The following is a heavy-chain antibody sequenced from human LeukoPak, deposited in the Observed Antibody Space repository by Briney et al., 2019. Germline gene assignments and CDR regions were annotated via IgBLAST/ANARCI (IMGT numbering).Heavy chain of an antibody. J-gene: IGHJ6*03. Sequence: GGSLRLSCAASGFTFSSYAMSWVRQAPGKGLEWVSAISGSGGSTYYADSVKGRFTISRDNSKNTLYLQMNSLRAEDTAVYYCARAEGSDYYYYYMDVWGKGTTVTVSS. V-gene: IGHV3-23*01. CDR1: GFTFSSYA. CDR3: ARAEGSDYYYYYMDV. CDR2: ISGSGGST.